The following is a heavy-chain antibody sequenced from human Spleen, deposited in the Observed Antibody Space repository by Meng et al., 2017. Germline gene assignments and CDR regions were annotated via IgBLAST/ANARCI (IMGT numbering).Heavy chain of an antibody. D-gene: IGHD3-9*01. V-gene: IGHV4-39*07. Sequence: SETLSLTCTVSGGSISNTDYYWGWIRQPPGKGLEWIGSIYYSGSTYYNPSLKSRVTISVDTSKNQFSLKLSSVTAADTAVYYCARAVLTGYYLYYFDYWGQGTLVTVSS. CDR2: IYYSGST. CDR3: ARAVLTGYYLYYFDY. CDR1: GGSISNTDYY. J-gene: IGHJ4*02.